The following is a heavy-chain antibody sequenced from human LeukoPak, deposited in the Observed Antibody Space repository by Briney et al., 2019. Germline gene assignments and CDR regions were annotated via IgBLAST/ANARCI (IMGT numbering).Heavy chain of an antibody. J-gene: IGHJ6*03. CDR3: VKNGDRGAYCSGGSCYPYYYYYMDV. V-gene: IGHV3-53*01. CDR2: IYSGGGT. Sequence: HPGGSLRLSCAASGFTVSSNYMTWVRQAPGKGLEWVSVIYSGGGTYYADSVKGRFTISRDNFKNTLYLQMNSLRAEDTAIYYCVKNGDRGAYCSGGSCYPYYYYYMDVWGKGTTVTISS. CDR1: GFTVSSNY. D-gene: IGHD2-15*01.